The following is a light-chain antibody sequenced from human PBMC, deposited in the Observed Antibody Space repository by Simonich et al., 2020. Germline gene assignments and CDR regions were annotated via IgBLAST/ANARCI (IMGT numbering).Light chain of an antibody. J-gene: IGKJ2*01. CDR3: MQSIQLPMYT. V-gene: IGKV2D-29*02. CDR2: EGS. Sequence: DIVMTQSPLSLPVTPGQPASISCKSSQSLLHSDGKTYLYWYLQKPGQSPQLLIYEGSNRFSGVPDRFSGSGSGTDFTLKISRVEADDVGVYYCMQSIQLPMYTFGQGTKLEIK. CDR1: QSLLHSDGKTY.